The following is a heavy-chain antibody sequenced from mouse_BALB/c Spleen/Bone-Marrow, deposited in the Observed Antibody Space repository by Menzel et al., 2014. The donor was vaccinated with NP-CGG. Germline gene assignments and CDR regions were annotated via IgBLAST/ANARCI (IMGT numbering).Heavy chain of an antibody. CDR1: GYSFTGYF. Sequence: VQLQQSGPELVKPGASVKISCKASGYSFTGYFMNWVMRSHGKSLEWIGRINPYNGDTFYNQKFKGKATLTVDKSSSTAHMELRSLASEDSAVYYCARGGLLRAIDYWGQGTSVTVSS. CDR2: INPYNGDT. V-gene: IGHV1-20*02. J-gene: IGHJ4*01. CDR3: ARGGLLRAIDY. D-gene: IGHD2-3*01.